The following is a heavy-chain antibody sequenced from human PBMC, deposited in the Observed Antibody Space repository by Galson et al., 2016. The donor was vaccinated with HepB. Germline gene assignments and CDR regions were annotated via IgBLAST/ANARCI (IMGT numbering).Heavy chain of an antibody. CDR1: GFTVTSYY. D-gene: IGHD4-17*01. Sequence: SLRLSCAASGFTVTSYYMTWVRQAPGRGLEWVAVIYSGDSTYYPYSVRGRFTISRDNSDNTLFLQMSSLRAEDSAVYFCATSIYGDYVHFDRWGQGTLVTVSS. CDR2: IYSGDST. CDR3: ATSIYGDYVHFDR. J-gene: IGHJ4*02. V-gene: IGHV3-66*02.